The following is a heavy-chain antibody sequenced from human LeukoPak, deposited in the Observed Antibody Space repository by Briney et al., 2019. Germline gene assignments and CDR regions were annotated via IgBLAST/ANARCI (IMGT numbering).Heavy chain of an antibody. Sequence: GGSLRLSCAASGFTFSSYGMHWVRQAPGKGLEWVAVIWYDGSNKYYADSVKGRFTISRDNSKNTLYLQMNSLRAEDTAVYYCARVAVTTVPDYYFDYWGQGTLVTVSS. D-gene: IGHD4-17*01. CDR1: GFTFSSYG. V-gene: IGHV3-33*01. CDR2: IWYDGSNK. CDR3: ARVAVTTVPDYYFDY. J-gene: IGHJ4*02.